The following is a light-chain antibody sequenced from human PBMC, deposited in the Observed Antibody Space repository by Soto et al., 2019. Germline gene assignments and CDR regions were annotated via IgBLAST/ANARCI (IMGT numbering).Light chain of an antibody. Sequence: EIVMTQSSATLSVSPGERATLSCRASQSVDSKLAWYQQKPGQGPRLLIYGASSRATGIPARFSGSGSGTEFTLTISRLEPEDFAMYYCQQSTAFGQGTRVEI. CDR3: QQSTA. J-gene: IGKJ1*01. CDR2: GAS. V-gene: IGKV3-15*01. CDR1: QSVDSK.